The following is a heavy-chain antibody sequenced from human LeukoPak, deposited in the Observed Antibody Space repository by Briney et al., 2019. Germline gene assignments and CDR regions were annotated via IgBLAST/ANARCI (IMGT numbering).Heavy chain of an antibody. CDR2: ISYDGCNK. Sequence: GRSLRLSCAASGFTFSSYGMHWVRQAPGKGLDWVALISYDGCNKYYADSVKGRFTISRDDSKNTLYLQMNSLRVEDTAVYYCSTFDMWGQGTMVTVSS. CDR3: STFDM. V-gene: IGHV3-30*03. J-gene: IGHJ3*02. CDR1: GFTFSSYG.